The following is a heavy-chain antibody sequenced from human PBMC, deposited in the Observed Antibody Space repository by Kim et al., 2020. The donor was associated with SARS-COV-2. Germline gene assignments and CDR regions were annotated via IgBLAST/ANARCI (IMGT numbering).Heavy chain of an antibody. Sequence: SETLSLTCTVSGGSISRYFWNWVRQPAGKGLEWIGRIFASGDTNLNPSLRDRITMSLDTSSNQISLKLNSVAAADTAVYYCARGEVALDGGLDYWGQGILVTVPS. CDR3: ARGEVALDGGLDY. D-gene: IGHD1-1*01. V-gene: IGHV4-4*07. J-gene: IGHJ4*02. CDR2: IFASGDT. CDR1: GGSISRYF.